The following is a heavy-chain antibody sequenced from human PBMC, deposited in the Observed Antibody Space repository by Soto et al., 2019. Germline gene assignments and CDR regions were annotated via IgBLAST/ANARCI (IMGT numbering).Heavy chain of an antibody. J-gene: IGHJ6*02. CDR3: AKEVAMKGYGGRYYYYYGMDV. D-gene: IGHD5-12*01. CDR1: GFTFSSYG. Sequence: GGSLRLSCAASGFTFSSYGMHWVRQAPGKGLEWVAVISYDGSNKYYADSVKGRFTISRDNSKNTLYLQMNSLRAEDTAVYYCAKEVAMKGYGGRYYYYYGMDVWGQGTTVTVSS. V-gene: IGHV3-30*18. CDR2: ISYDGSNK.